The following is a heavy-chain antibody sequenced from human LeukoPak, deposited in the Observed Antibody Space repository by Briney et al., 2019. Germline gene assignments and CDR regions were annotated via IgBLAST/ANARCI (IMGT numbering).Heavy chain of an antibody. J-gene: IGHJ4*02. CDR3: ARVTGSITIFVRRGIIDY. CDR1: GGSISSGGYS. D-gene: IGHD3-3*01. CDR2: IYYSGST. Sequence: SETLSLTCTVSGGSISSGGYSWSWIRQHPGKGLEWIGYIYYSGSTYYNPSLKSRVTISVDTSKNQFSLKLSSVTAADTAVYYCARVTGSITIFVRRGIIDYWGQGTLVTVSS. V-gene: IGHV4-31*03.